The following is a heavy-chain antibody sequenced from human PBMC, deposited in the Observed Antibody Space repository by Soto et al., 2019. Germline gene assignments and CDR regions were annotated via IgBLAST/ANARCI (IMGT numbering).Heavy chain of an antibody. CDR1: GGTFSSYA. J-gene: IGHJ6*02. CDR3: ATVPLLGCSGGSCYDMDV. CDR2: IIPIFGTA. D-gene: IGHD2-15*01. V-gene: IGHV1-69*13. Sequence: ASVKVSCKASGGTFSSYAISWVRQAPGQGLEWMGGIIPIFGTANYAQKFQGRVTITADESTSTAYMELSSLRSEDTAVYYCATVPLLGCSGGSCYDMDVWGQGTTVTVS.